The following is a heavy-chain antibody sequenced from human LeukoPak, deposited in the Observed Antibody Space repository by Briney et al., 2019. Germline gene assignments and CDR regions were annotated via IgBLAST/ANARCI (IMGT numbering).Heavy chain of an antibody. V-gene: IGHV1-2*04. D-gene: IGHD6-13*01. J-gene: IGHJ3*02. CDR1: GYTFTGCY. CDR3: ARVAFRGAAAGRGAFDI. Sequence: ASVKVSCKASGYTFTGCYMHWVRQAPGQGLEWMGWINPNSGGTNYAQKFQGWVTMTRGTSISTAYMELSRLRSDDTAVYYCARVAFRGAAAGRGAFDIWGQGTMVTVSS. CDR2: INPNSGGT.